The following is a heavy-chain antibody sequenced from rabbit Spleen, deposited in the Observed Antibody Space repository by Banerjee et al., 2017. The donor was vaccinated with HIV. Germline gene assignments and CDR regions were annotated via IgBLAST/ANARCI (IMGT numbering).Heavy chain of an antibody. CDR2: IYTGDGVT. J-gene: IGHJ4*01. V-gene: IGHV1S45*01. D-gene: IGHD1-1*01. CDR1: GFSFSSGYD. CDR3: ARDGSGNPRSGDYFNL. Sequence: QEQLEESGGDLVKPGASLTLTCTASGFSFSSGYDMCWVRQAPGKGLEWIACIYTGDGVTYYASWAKGRFTISKTSSTVTLQMTSLTAADTATYFCARDGSGNPRSGDYFNLWGQGTLVTVS.